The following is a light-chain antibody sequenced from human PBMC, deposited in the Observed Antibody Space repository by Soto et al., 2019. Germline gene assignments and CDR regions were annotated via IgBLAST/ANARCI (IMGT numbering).Light chain of an antibody. Sequence: QSALTKPASVSGSPGQSITISCTGTSSDVGVYNYVSWYQQHPSKAPKLMIYEVSNRPSGVSNRFSGSKTGNTASLTISGLQAEDEADYYCSSYTSSSTPYWVFGGGTKLTVL. V-gene: IGLV2-14*01. CDR1: SSDVGVYNY. CDR2: EVS. J-gene: IGLJ3*02. CDR3: SSYTSSSTPYWV.